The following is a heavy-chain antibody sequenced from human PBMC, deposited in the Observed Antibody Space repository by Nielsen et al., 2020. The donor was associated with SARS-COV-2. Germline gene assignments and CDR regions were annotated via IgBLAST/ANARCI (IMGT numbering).Heavy chain of an antibody. CDR1: GGSISSGGYY. V-gene: IGHV4-61*08. CDR3: ARGQGDGYSGYDPNNWFDP. J-gene: IGHJ5*02. CDR2: IYYSGST. Sequence: SETLSLTCTVSGGSISSGGYYWSWIRQHPGKGLEWIGYIYYSGSTNYNPSLKSRVTISVDTSKNQFSLKLSSVTAADTAVYYCARGQGDGYSGYDPNNWFDPWGQGTLVTVSS. D-gene: IGHD5-12*01.